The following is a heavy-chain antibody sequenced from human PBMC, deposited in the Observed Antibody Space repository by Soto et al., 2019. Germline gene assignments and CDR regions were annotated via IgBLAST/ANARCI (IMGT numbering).Heavy chain of an antibody. D-gene: IGHD1-26*01. V-gene: IGHV3-33*01. J-gene: IGHJ4*02. CDR1: GFIFSSYG. CDR3: ARDAKSVETTGGFDY. Sequence: QVQLVDSGGGVVQPGRSLRLSCAASGFIFSSYGMHWVRQAPGKGLEWVAGIWFDGSKKYYADSVKGRFTISRDNSRNTLYLQMNGLRAEDTAVYYCARDAKSVETTGGFDYWGQGTLVTVSS. CDR2: IWFDGSKK.